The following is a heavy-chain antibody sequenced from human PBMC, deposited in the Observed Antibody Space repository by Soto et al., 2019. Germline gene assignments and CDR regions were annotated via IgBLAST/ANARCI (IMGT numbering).Heavy chain of an antibody. D-gene: IGHD2-2*03. CDR1: GGSIISGDYY. CDR3: ARVASRHGFLLFEY. CDR2: IYYSGST. Sequence: LSXTCTVSGGSIISGDYYWSWIRQPPVKGLEWIGNIYYSGSTYYNPSLKSRVTISVDMSKNQFSLKLSSVTAADTAVYYCARVASRHGFLLFEYWGQGTLVIVSS. J-gene: IGHJ4*02. V-gene: IGHV4-30-4*01.